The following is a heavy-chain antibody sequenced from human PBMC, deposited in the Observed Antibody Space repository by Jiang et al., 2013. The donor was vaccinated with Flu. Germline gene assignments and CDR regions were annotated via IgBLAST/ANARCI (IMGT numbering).Heavy chain of an antibody. CDR3: ARSVLAAPVNGALDF. Sequence: KPTQTLTLTCTFSGFSLTTIGLGVDWVRQPPGKALEWLAFIHWDDDKRYSPSLEGRLTITKDTSRNQVVLTIANMDPVDTATYYCARSVLAAPVNGALDFWGPGTLVTVSS. CDR2: IHWDDDK. D-gene: IGHD6-13*01. V-gene: IGHV2-5*02. CDR1: GFSLTTIGLG. J-gene: IGHJ3*01.